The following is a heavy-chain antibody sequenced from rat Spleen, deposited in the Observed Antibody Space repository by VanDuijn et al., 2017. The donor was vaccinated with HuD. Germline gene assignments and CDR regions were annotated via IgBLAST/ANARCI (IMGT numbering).Heavy chain of an antibody. Sequence: EVQLVESGGGLVQPGRSLKLSCAASGFTFSDFAMAWVRQAPKKGLEWVATISSSGGDTYYRDSVKGRFTISRDNAQNTLYLQMSKLGSEDTAIYYCATAGTRVSRFAYWGQGTLVTVSS. CDR2: ISSSGGDT. CDR1: GFTFSDFA. V-gene: IGHV5S23*01. D-gene: IGHD1-4*01. J-gene: IGHJ3*01. CDR3: ATAGTRVSRFAY.